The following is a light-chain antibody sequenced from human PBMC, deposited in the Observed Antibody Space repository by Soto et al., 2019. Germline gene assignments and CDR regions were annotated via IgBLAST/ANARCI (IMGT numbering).Light chain of an antibody. CDR3: SSYTTSNTRQIV. J-gene: IGLJ1*01. V-gene: IGLV2-14*03. CDR1: SSDVGGYNY. CDR2: DVS. Sequence: QCVLTQHASGSGAPGQAITISCTGTSSDVGGYNYVSWYQHHPGKAPKLMIFDVSNRPSGVSNRFSGSKSGNTASLTISGLQPEDEADYSCSSYTTSNTRQIVSGTGTKVTVL.